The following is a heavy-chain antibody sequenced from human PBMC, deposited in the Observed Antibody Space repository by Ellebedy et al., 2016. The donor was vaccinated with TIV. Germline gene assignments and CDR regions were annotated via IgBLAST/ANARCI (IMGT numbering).Heavy chain of an antibody. CDR1: GFTFSSYA. CDR2: ISGTGFTT. D-gene: IGHD1-26*01. Sequence: GESLKISXAASGFTFSSYAMIWVRQAPGKGLEWVSSISGTGFTTYYADSVKGRFTISRDNAKNTLYLQMNSLRAEDTAVYFCLRASDYWGQGTLVTVSS. V-gene: IGHV3-23*01. CDR3: LRASDY. J-gene: IGHJ4*02.